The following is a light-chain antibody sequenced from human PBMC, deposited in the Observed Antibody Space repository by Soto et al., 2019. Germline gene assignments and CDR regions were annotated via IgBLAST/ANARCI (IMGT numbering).Light chain of an antibody. CDR1: QAIRTD. Sequence: AIQMTQSPSSLSASVGDRVTITCRASQAIRTDLGWYQQRPGKAPKLLIYGTSNLQSGVPSRFSGSGSGTDFTLTINSLQPEDFATYYCLQDYSYPRTFGQGTMLDIK. CDR2: GTS. CDR3: LQDYSYPRT. V-gene: IGKV1-6*01. J-gene: IGKJ1*01.